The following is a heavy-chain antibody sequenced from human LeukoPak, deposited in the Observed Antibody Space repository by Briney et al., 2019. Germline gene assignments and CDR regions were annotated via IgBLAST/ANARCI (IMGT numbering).Heavy chain of an antibody. Sequence: SETLSLTCTVSGGSISGYNWNWIRQPPGKGLEWIGYMYYTGSSTYNPSLKSRVTISADTSKNQVSLSLNSVTAADTAVYYCARGMAADGYYYYGMDVWGQGTTVTVSS. CDR1: GGSISGYN. CDR3: ARGMAADGYYYYGMDV. D-gene: IGHD6-13*01. CDR2: MYYTGSS. J-gene: IGHJ6*02. V-gene: IGHV4-59*01.